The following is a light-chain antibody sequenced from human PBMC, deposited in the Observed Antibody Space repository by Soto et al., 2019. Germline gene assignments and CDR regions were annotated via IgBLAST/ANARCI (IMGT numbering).Light chain of an antibody. Sequence: QSALTQPASVSGSPGQSITISCTGTNSDVGRYKLVSWYQQHPGKAPKLMIFHVTNRPSGVSNRFSGSKSGNTASLTISGLQAEDEADYYCSSYTTSSTLIFGGGTQLTVL. V-gene: IGLV2-14*03. CDR2: HVT. J-gene: IGLJ2*01. CDR3: SSYTTSSTLI. CDR1: NSDVGRYKL.